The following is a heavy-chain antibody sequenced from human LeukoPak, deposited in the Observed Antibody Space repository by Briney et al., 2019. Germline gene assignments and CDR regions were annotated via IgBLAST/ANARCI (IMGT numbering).Heavy chain of an antibody. CDR2: IGRSGGST. Sequence: PGGSLRLSCAASGFTFSSHAMSWVRQAPGKGLEWVSAIGRSGGSTWYADSVKGRFTISRDNSKNTLYLQINCLRGEDTAVYYCVKESRSSGSYGESWGQGTLVTVSS. CDR1: GFTFSSHA. V-gene: IGHV3-23*01. D-gene: IGHD3-10*01. J-gene: IGHJ1*01. CDR3: VKESRSSGSYGES.